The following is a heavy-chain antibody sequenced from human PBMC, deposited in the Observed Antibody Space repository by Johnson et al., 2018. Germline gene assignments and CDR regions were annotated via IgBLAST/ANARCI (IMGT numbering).Heavy chain of an antibody. CDR1: GFTFSNYG. Sequence: QVQLVQSGGGVVQPGRSLRLSCAASGFTFSNYGMHWVRQSPGKGLEWVAVISYDGSNKYYEDSVKGRFTISRDNSKNTLYLQMNSLRAEDTAVYYCAKAPSSIAARPHLGWFDPWGQGTLVTVSS. CDR2: ISYDGSNK. V-gene: IGHV3-30*18. CDR3: AKAPSSIAARPHLGWFDP. D-gene: IGHD6-6*01. J-gene: IGHJ5*02.